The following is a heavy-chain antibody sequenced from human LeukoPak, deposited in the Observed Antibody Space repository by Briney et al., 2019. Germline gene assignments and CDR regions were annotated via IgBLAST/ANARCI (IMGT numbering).Heavy chain of an antibody. CDR3: ARVKGGHYYDSSGYYGGYFDY. D-gene: IGHD3-22*01. J-gene: IGHJ4*02. CDR2: IYTSGST. CDR1: GGSISSGSYY. V-gene: IGHV4-61*02. Sequence: SQTLSLTCTVSGGSISSGSYYWSWIRQPAGKGREWIGRIYTSGSTNYNPSLKSRVTISVDTSKNQFSLKLSSVTAADTAVYYCARVKGGHYYDSSGYYGGYFDYWGQGTLVTVSS.